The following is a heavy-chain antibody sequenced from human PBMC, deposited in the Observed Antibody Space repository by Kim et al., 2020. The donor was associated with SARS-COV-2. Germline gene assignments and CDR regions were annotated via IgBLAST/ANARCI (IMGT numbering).Heavy chain of an antibody. CDR3: ARRRSGSYHALFDY. CDR2: INHSGST. D-gene: IGHD1-26*01. Sequence: SETLSLTCAVYGGSFSGYYWSWIRQPPGKGLEWIGEINHSGSTNYNPSLKSRVTISVDTSKNQFSLKLSSVTAADTAVYYCARRRSGSYHALFDYWGQGTLVTVSS. CDR1: GGSFSGYY. V-gene: IGHV4-34*01. J-gene: IGHJ4*02.